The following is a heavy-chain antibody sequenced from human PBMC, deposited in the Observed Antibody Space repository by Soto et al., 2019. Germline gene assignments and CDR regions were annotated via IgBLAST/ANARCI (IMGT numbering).Heavy chain of an antibody. CDR2: ISYSGST. CDR1: GGSISSHF. Sequence: ETLSLTCTVSGGSISSHFWSWIRQPPGKGLEWIGFISYSGSTSYNPSLKSRVTISVDTSKNQFSLKLNSVTAADTAVYYCSRYSGTYYVYWGQGTLVTVS. CDR3: SRYSGTYYVY. J-gene: IGHJ4*02. V-gene: IGHV4-59*11. D-gene: IGHD1-26*01.